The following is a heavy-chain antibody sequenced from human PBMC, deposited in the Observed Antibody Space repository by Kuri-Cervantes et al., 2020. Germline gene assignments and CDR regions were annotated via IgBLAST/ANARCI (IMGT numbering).Heavy chain of an antibody. CDR3: AMDGSGWSFDY. D-gene: IGHD6-19*01. Sequence: GESLKISCAASGFTFSSYGMHWVRQAPGKGLEWVAITRWRGKNEDYADSVKGRFTISRDDSKNIVYLQMSSLRPEDTAVYFCAMDGSGWSFDYWGEGTPVTVSS. V-gene: IGHV3-30*02. J-gene: IGHJ4*02. CDR2: TRWRGKNE. CDR1: GFTFSSYG.